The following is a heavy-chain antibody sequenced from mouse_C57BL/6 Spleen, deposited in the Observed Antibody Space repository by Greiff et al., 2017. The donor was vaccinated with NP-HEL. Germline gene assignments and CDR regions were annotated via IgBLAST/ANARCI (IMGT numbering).Heavy chain of an antibody. CDR2: ISSGGDYI. J-gene: IGHJ2*01. CDR3: TRKDYYGEYYFDY. D-gene: IGHD1-1*01. CDR1: GFTFSSYA. Sequence: EVKLMESGEGLVKPGGSLKLSCAASGFTFSSYAMSWVRQTPEMRLEWVAYISSGGDYIYYADTVKGRFTISRDNARNTLYLQMSSLKSEDTAMYYCTRKDYYGEYYFDYWGQGTTLTVSS. V-gene: IGHV5-9-1*02.